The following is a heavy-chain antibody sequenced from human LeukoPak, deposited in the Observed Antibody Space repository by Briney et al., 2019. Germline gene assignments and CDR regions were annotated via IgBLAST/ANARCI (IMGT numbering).Heavy chain of an antibody. CDR2: IKQDGSEK. CDR3: ARDGDTSGYTD. Sequence: GGSLRLSCAASGFTFSRYWMHWVRQAGGKGLEGVANIKQDGSEKYYVDSVKGRFTISRDNAKNSLYLQMNSLRAEDTAVYSCARDGDTSGYTDWGQGTLVTVSS. J-gene: IGHJ4*02. CDR1: GFTFSRYW. D-gene: IGHD3-22*01. V-gene: IGHV3-7*01.